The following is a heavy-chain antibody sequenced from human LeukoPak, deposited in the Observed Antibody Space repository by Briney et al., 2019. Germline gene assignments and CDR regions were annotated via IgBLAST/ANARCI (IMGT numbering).Heavy chain of an antibody. V-gene: IGHV4-30-4*01. D-gene: IGHD5-12*01. CDR2: IYYSGST. Sequence: SQTLCVTCTDSDGSISIGDYYFSWIRQPPWHGLEWLGYIYYSGSTYYNPSLKSRVTISVDTSKNQFSLKLSSVTAADTAVYYCARDGGSGYDPADFQHWGQGTLVTVSS. CDR3: ARDGGSGYDPADFQH. CDR1: DGSISIGDYY. J-gene: IGHJ1*01.